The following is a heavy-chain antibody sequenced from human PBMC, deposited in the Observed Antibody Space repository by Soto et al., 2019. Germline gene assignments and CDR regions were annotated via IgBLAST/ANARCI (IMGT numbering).Heavy chain of an antibody. CDR1: GFTFSSYS. CDR2: ISSSSSYI. CDR3: ARDLRVGYQRLSLDY. D-gene: IGHD2-2*01. V-gene: IGHV3-21*01. J-gene: IGHJ4*02. Sequence: GGSLRLSCAASGFTFSSYSMNWVRQAPGKGLEWVSSISSSSSYIYYADSVQGRLTISRDNAKNSLYLQMNSLRAEDTAVYFCARDLRVGYQRLSLDYWGQGTLVTVSS.